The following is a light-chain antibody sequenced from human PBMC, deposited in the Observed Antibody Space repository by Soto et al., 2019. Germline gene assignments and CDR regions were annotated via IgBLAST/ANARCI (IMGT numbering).Light chain of an antibody. V-gene: IGKV3-15*01. CDR1: QSVNGR. CDR3: QQYYKWPFA. Sequence: EIVVTQSPATLSVSPGERATLSCRASQSVNGRLAWYQQKPGQAPRFLIFEASTRATGIPARFSGSGSGTDFTLTISSLQSEDFAVYYCQQYYKWPFAFGPGTKVD. J-gene: IGKJ3*01. CDR2: EAS.